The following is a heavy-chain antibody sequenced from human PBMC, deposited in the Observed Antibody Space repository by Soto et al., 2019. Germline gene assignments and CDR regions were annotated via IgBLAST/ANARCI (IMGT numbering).Heavy chain of an antibody. D-gene: IGHD3-16*01. Sequence: QITLKESGPTLVKPTQPLTLTCAFSGFSLRTNGVGVGWIRQPPGKALEWLALIYWDGYKHYSPSLESRLTITEDTSKNEVVLTVTNMDPVDTATYYCAHKGGGDRILDYWGQGTLVTVSS. CDR1: GFSLRTNGVG. CDR2: IYWDGYK. V-gene: IGHV2-5*02. CDR3: AHKGGGDRILDY. J-gene: IGHJ4*02.